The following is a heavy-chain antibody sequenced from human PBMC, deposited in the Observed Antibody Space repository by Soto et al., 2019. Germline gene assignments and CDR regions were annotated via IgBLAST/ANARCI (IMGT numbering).Heavy chain of an antibody. Sequence: PGGSLRLSCTASGFTFGDYAMSWFRQAPGKGLEWVGFIRSKAYGGTTEYAASVKGRFTISRDDSKSIAYLQMNSLKTEDTAVYYCTRKDMGYSHGPAPFDYWGQGTLVTVSS. CDR2: IRSKAYGGTT. CDR1: GFTFGDYA. V-gene: IGHV3-49*03. CDR3: TRKDMGYSHGPAPFDY. D-gene: IGHD5-18*01. J-gene: IGHJ4*02.